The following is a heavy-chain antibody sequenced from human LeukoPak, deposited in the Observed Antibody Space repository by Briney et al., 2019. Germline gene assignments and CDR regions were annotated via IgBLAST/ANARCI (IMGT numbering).Heavy chain of an antibody. D-gene: IGHD1-26*01. CDR1: GGSFTGGGYY. CDR3: ATAEWEYFYFDS. J-gene: IGHJ4*02. V-gene: IGHV4-31*03. CDR2: ASYSGGT. Sequence: SETLSLTCSVSGGSFTGGGYYWSWIRQHPGKGLEWLVFASYSGGTYYNPSLMSRITISVDRSQNQFSLRMRDVTAADTAVYFCATAEWEYFYFDSWGQGALVAVSS.